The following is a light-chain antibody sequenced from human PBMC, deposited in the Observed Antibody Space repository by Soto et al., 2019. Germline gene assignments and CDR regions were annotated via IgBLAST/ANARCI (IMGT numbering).Light chain of an antibody. J-gene: IGKJ2*01. CDR1: QSVSSD. CDR2: DAF. V-gene: IGKV3-11*01. Sequence: EIVLTQSPATLSLSPGERATLSCRTSQSVSSDLAWYQQKPGQAPRLLIYDAFNRATGIPARFIGSGSGTDFTLTISRLEPEDFAVYYCQQRTNWPPYAFGQGTRLEIK. CDR3: QQRTNWPPYA.